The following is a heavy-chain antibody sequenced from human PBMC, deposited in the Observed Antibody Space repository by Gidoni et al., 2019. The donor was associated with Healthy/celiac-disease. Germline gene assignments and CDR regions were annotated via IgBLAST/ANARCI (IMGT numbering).Heavy chain of an antibody. J-gene: IGHJ4*02. V-gene: IGHV1-2*02. CDR1: AYTFTGYY. D-gene: IGHD6-19*01. CDR2: INPNSGGT. Sequence: QVQLVHSGAEVKTPGASVKFSFKASAYTFTGYYMHWVRQAPGQGLEWMGWINPNSGGTNYAQKFKGRVTMTRDTSSSTAYMELSRLRSDDTAVYYCARDREGYSSPGWGQGTLVTVSS. CDR3: ARDREGYSSPG.